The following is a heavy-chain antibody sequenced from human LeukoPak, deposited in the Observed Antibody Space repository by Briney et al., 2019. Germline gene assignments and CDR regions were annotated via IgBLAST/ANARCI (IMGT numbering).Heavy chain of an antibody. Sequence: ASVKVSCKASGGTFSSYAISWVRQAPGQGLEWMGGIIPIFGTANYAQKFQGRVTITADESTSTAYMELSSLRSEDTAVYYCARVGRGFGELYYYYMDVWGKGTTVTVSS. CDR2: IIPIFGTA. CDR3: ARVGRGFGELYYYYMDV. V-gene: IGHV1-69*01. J-gene: IGHJ6*03. CDR1: GGTFSSYA. D-gene: IGHD3-10*01.